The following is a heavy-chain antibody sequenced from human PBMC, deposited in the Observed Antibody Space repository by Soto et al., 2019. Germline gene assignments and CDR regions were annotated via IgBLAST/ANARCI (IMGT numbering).Heavy chain of an antibody. CDR1: GGSISSSIYY. CDR2: IYYSGST. CDR3: AARVRYFDWLFLY. V-gene: IGHV4-39*01. J-gene: IGHJ4*02. Sequence: PSETLSLTCTVSGGSISSSIYYWGWIRQPPGKGLEWIGGIYYSGSTYYNPSLKSRVTISVDTSKNQFSLKLSSVTAADTAVYYCAARVRYFDWLFLYWGQGTLVTVSS. D-gene: IGHD3-9*01.